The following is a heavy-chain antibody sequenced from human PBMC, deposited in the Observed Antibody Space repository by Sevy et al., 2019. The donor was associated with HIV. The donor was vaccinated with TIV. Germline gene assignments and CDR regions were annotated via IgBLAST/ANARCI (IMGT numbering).Heavy chain of an antibody. Sequence: ETLSLTCTVSGTSITNYFWTWIRQPPGKGLEWIGYISNSGSTNYIPSLKGRVTISLDTSKNQFSLKLTSVTAADTAVYYCARGSYYVVYWGQGTLVTVSS. CDR2: ISNSGST. CDR1: GTSITNYF. CDR3: ARGSYYVVY. D-gene: IGHD1-26*01. V-gene: IGHV4-59*12. J-gene: IGHJ4*02.